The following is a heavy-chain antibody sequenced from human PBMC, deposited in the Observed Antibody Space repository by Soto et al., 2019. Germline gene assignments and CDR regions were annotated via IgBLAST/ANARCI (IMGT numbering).Heavy chain of an antibody. J-gene: IGHJ6*02. V-gene: IGHV4-59*01. Sequence: LSLTCTVSGGSISSYYWSWIRQPPGKGLEWIGYIYYSGSTNYNPSLKSRVTISVDTSKNQFSLKLSSVTAADTAVYYCARDLAGIAAAGTIGGMDVWGQGTTVTVSS. CDR3: ARDLAGIAAAGTIGGMDV. CDR1: GGSISSYY. CDR2: IYYSGST. D-gene: IGHD6-13*01.